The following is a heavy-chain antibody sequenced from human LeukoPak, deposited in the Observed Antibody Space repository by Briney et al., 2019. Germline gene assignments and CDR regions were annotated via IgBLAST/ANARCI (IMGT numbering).Heavy chain of an antibody. V-gene: IGHV4-39*07. CDR1: GGSISSSSYY. D-gene: IGHD1-26*01. CDR2: IYYSGST. CDR3: ARIGSYYYHY. J-gene: IGHJ4*02. Sequence: PSETLSLTCTVSGGSISSSSYYWGWIRQPPGKGLEWIGSIYYSGSTYYNPSLKSRVTISVDTSKNQFSLKLSSVTAADTAVYYCARIGSYYYHYWGQGTLVTVSS.